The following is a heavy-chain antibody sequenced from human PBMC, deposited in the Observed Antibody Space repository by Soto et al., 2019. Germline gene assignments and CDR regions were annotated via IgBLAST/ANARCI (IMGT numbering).Heavy chain of an antibody. CDR1: GGTFSSYA. V-gene: IGHV1-69*01. CDR2: IIPIFGTA. Sequence: QVQLVQSGAEVKKPGSSVKVSCKASGGTFSSYAISWVRQAPGQGLEWMGGIIPIFGTANYAQKFQGRFTITADESTSTAYMELSSLRYEDTAVYYCAEAHCSGGSCYSGLKYYYYGMDVWGQGTTVTVSS. CDR3: AEAHCSGGSCYSGLKYYYYGMDV. J-gene: IGHJ6*02. D-gene: IGHD2-15*01.